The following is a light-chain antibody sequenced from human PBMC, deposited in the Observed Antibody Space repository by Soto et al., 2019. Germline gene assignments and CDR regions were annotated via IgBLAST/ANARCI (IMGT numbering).Light chain of an antibody. J-gene: IGKJ3*01. CDR2: GAS. Sequence: IVLTQSPGTLSLSPGERATLSCRASQGVSSSYLAWYQQKSGQAPRLLIYGASNRATGIPDRFSGSGSGTDFTLTISGLQSEDFAVYYCQQYNNWPRTFAPGTKVAIK. CDR3: QQYNNWPRT. CDR1: QGVSSSY. V-gene: IGKV3-20*01.